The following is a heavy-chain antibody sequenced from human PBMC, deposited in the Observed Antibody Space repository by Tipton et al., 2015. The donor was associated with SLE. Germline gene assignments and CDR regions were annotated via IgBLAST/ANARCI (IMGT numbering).Heavy chain of an antibody. Sequence: SLRLSCATSGFTFSDYYMSWIRQAPGKGLEWVSYISNSGSTIEYADSVKGRFTISRDNAKNSLYLQMNSLRAEDMALYYCAKAYSSSWYSNFDYWGQGTLVTVSS. CDR1: GFTFSDYY. J-gene: IGHJ4*02. CDR3: AKAYSSSWYSNFDY. CDR2: ISNSGSTI. D-gene: IGHD6-13*01. V-gene: IGHV3-11*01.